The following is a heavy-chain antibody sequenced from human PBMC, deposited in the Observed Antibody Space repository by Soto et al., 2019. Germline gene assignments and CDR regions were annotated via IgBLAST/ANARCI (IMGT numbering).Heavy chain of an antibody. CDR3: ARVPSP. J-gene: IGHJ5*02. CDR2: IYYSGST. V-gene: IGHV4-59*12. Sequence: SETRSLSCTGSGGSISSYYWSWIRQPPGKGLEWIGYIYYSGSTYYNPSLKSRVTISVDRSKNQFSLKLTSVTAADTAVYYCARVPSPWGQGTLVTVS. CDR1: GGSISSYY.